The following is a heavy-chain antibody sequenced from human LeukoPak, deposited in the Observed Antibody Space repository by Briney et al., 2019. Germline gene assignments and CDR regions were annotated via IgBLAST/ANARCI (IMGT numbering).Heavy chain of an antibody. D-gene: IGHD4-23*01. J-gene: IGHJ6*03. CDR1: GYTFTSYD. CDR2: MNPNSGNT. CDR3: ARGRWQSRHYYYYMDV. Sequence: GASVKVSCKASGYTFTSYDINWVRQATGQGLEWMGWMNPNSGNTGYAQKFQGRVTITRSTSISTAYMELSSLRSEDTAVYYCARGRWQSRHYYYYMDVWGKGTTVTVSS. V-gene: IGHV1-8*03.